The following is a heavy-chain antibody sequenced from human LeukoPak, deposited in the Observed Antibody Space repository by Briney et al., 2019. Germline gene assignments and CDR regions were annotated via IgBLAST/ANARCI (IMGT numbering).Heavy chain of an antibody. Sequence: GGSLRLSCEASGFTFSSYGMHWVRQAPGMGLQWVAVIWYDGTNKYYADSVKGRFTISRDNSKNTLSLQMDSLRDDDTAVYYCAREPGRGSGWNLDYWGQGTLVTVSS. V-gene: IGHV3-33*01. CDR3: AREPGRGSGWNLDY. J-gene: IGHJ4*02. D-gene: IGHD6-19*01. CDR1: GFTFSSYG. CDR2: IWYDGTNK.